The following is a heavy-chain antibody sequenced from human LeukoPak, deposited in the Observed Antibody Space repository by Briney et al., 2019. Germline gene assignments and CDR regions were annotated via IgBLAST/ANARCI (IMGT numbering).Heavy chain of an antibody. D-gene: IGHD5-12*01. CDR3: AREPTSGREPTSGRPLDY. J-gene: IGHJ4*02. CDR1: GGSISGYF. CDR2: IYSSGSN. V-gene: IGHV4-4*07. Sequence: SETLSLTCTVSGGSISGYFWSWIRQPAGKGLEWIGRIYSSGSNNYNSSLKSRVTMSLDTSKNHLSLNLSSVTAADTAVYYCAREPTSGREPTSGRPLDYWGQGTLVTVSS.